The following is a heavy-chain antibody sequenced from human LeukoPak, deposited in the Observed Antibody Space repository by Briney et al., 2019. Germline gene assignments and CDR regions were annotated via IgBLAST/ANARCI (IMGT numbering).Heavy chain of an antibody. CDR3: ASLTGSPGQPFDD. CDR2: IYHSGST. CDR1: GGSLSSGGYS. J-gene: IGHJ4*02. Sequence: SETLSLTCAVSGGSLSSGGYSWSSIRHPPGKGLEWIGYIYHSGSTYYNPSLKSRATISVDRSKNQFSLKLSSVTAADTAVYYCASLTGSPGQPFDDWGQGTLVTVSS. D-gene: IGHD1-1*01. V-gene: IGHV4-30-2*01.